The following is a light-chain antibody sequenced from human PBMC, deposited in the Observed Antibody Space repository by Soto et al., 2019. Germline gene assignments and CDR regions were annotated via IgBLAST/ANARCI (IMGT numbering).Light chain of an antibody. CDR1: QSVSSSS. CDR3: QKYGSAPYT. J-gene: IGKJ2*01. CDR2: GAS. Sequence: ETVLTQSPGTLSLSPGERATLSCRASQSVSSSSLAWYQQKPGQAPRLLIYGASSRATGIPDRFSGSGSGTDFTLTISRLEPEDFAVYYCQKYGSAPYTFGQGTKLEIK. V-gene: IGKV3-20*01.